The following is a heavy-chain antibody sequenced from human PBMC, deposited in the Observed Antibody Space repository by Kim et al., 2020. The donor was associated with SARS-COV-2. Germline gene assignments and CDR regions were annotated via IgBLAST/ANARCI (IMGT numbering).Heavy chain of an antibody. Sequence: YSYSVKGRFTISRVNSKNTLYLQMNSLRAEDTAVYYCARDRGMTTVATDYWGQGTLVTVSS. CDR3: ARDRGMTTVATDY. D-gene: IGHD4-4*01. J-gene: IGHJ4*02. V-gene: IGHV3-33*01.